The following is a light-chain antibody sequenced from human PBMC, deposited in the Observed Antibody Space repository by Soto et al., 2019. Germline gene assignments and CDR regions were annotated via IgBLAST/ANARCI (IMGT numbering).Light chain of an antibody. Sequence: AILMTQSASSLSASTGDRVTITCGASQGISSYLAWYQQKQGKAPKLLIYAASTLQSGVPSRFSGSGSGTDFNLTISCLQSEDFATYYCQQYYSYPWTFGQGTKVDIK. CDR2: AAS. CDR3: QQYYSYPWT. J-gene: IGKJ1*01. CDR1: QGISSY. V-gene: IGKV1-8*01.